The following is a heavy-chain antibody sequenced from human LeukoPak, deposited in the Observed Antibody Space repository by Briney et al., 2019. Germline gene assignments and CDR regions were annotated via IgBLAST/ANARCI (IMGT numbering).Heavy chain of an antibody. CDR2: IIPILGIA. J-gene: IGHJ2*01. V-gene: IGHV1-69*04. Sequence: SVKVSCKASGGTFSSYAISWVRQAPGQGLEWMGRIIPILGIANYAQKFQGRVTMTTDTSTSTAYMELRSLRSDDTAVYYCARGPTYWYFDLWGRGTLVTVSS. D-gene: IGHD3-16*01. CDR3: ARGPTYWYFDL. CDR1: GGTFSSYA.